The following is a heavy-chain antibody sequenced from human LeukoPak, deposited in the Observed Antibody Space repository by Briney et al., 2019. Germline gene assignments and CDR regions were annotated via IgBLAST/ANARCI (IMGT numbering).Heavy chain of an antibody. CDR3: TRDDSSSWYGYYYYYYMDV. CDR1: GFTFGDYA. J-gene: IGHJ6*03. D-gene: IGHD6-13*01. CDR2: IRSKAYGGTT. V-gene: IGHV3-49*04. Sequence: GGSLRLSCTASGFTFGDYAMSWVRQAPGKGLEWVGFIRSKAYGGTTEYAASVKGRFTISRDDSKSIAYLQMNSLKTEDTAVYYCTRDDSSSWYGYYYYYYMDVWGKGTTVTISS.